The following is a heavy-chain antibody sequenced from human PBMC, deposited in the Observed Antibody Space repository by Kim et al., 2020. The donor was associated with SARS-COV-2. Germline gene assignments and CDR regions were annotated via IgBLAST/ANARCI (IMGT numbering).Heavy chain of an antibody. CDR2: IYPGDSDT. V-gene: IGHV5-51*01. CDR1: GYSFTSYW. CDR3: ARSRVEWLPTGYYYGMDV. Sequence: GESLKISCKGSGYSFTSYWIGWVRQMPGKGLEWMGIIYPGDSDTRYSPSFQGQVTISADKSISTAYLQWSSLKASDTAMYYCARSRVEWLPTGYYYGMDVWGQGTTVTVSS. J-gene: IGHJ6*02. D-gene: IGHD3-3*01.